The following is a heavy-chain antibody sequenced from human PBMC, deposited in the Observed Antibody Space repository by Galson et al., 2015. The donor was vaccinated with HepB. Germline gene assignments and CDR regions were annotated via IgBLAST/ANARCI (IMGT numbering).Heavy chain of an antibody. CDR1: GFTFSSNA. J-gene: IGHJ4*02. CDR2: IGARGFST. V-gene: IGHV3-23*01. Sequence: SLRLSCAASGFTFSSNAMSWVRQAPGKGLEWVSGIGARGFSTYYADSVKGRFTISRDNSKNTVYLQMNSLRAEDTAVYYCANYLQGLGAQWLGQSYFDYWGQGTLVTVSS. D-gene: IGHD6-19*01. CDR3: ANYLQGLGAQWLGQSYFDY.